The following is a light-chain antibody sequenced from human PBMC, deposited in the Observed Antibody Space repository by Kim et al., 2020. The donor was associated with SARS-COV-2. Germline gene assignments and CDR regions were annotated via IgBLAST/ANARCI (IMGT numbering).Light chain of an antibody. CDR2: DVR. V-gene: IGLV2-14*03. Sequence: GQSIAISFSGTSGEIGNSKSVSCYQQHSVEAPRLIIYDVRDRPSGVSARFSGSKSANMASLTISGLRSEDEADYYCCSTSNTLDYVFGSGTKVTVL. CDR1: SGEIGNSKS. J-gene: IGLJ1*01. CDR3: CSTSNTLDYV.